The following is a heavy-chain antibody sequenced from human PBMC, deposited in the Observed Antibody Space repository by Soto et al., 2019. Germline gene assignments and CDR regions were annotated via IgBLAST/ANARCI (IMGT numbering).Heavy chain of an antibody. D-gene: IGHD6-19*01. V-gene: IGHV3-30-3*01. Sequence: GGPLRLSCAASGFTFSSYAMHWVRQAPGKGLEWVAVISYDGSNKYYADSVKGRFTISRDNSKNTLYLQMNSLRAEDTAVYYCARVALGGSSGPASYWGQGTLVTVSS. CDR3: ARVALGGSSGPASY. CDR1: GFTFSSYA. CDR2: ISYDGSNK. J-gene: IGHJ4*02.